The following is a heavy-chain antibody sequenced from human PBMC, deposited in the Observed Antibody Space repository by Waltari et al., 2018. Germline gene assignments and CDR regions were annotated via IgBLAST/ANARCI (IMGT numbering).Heavy chain of an antibody. CDR1: GFPFSYYA. Sequence: QAQLVESGGGVVQPGRSLRLSCAASGFPFSYYAMHWARQAPGKGLEWVAVISYDGSKKYYADSVTGRFTISRDNSKNTLYLQMNSPNSEDTAVYFCAKQGEYWGQGTLVTVSS. J-gene: IGHJ4*02. CDR2: ISYDGSKK. V-gene: IGHV3-30-3*02. CDR3: AKQGEY. D-gene: IGHD3-10*01.